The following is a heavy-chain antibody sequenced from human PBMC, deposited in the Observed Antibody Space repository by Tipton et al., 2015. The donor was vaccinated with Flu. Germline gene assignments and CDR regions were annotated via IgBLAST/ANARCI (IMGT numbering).Heavy chain of an antibody. D-gene: IGHD3-10*01. V-gene: IGHV4-31*03. J-gene: IGHJ5*02. Sequence: TLSLTCTVSGGSISSGNYYWSWIRQHPGKGLEWIGYVYHSGSTHYNPSLKSRVTISVDTSKNQLSLNLRSVTAADTAVYFCAKDGEGFGESNWFDPWGQGTLVTVSS. CDR1: GGSISSGNYY. CDR2: VYHSGST. CDR3: AKDGEGFGESNWFDP.